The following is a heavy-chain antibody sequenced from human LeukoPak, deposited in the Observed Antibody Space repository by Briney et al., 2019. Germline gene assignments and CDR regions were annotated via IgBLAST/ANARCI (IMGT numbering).Heavy chain of an antibody. CDR1: GFTFSSYS. CDR3: ARGVAAACTAYMDV. J-gene: IGHJ6*03. CDR2: ISSSSSTI. V-gene: IGHV3-48*04. D-gene: IGHD6-13*01. Sequence: GGSLRLSCAASGFTFSSYSMNWVRQAPGKGLEWVSYISSSSSTIYYADSVKGRFTISRDNAKTSLYLQMNSLRAEDTAVYYCARGVAAACTAYMDVWGKGTTVTVSS.